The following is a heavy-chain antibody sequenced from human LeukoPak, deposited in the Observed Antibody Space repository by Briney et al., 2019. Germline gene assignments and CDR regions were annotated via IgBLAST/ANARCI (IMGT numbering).Heavy chain of an antibody. CDR3: ARVGRRGYSYGSYYYMDV. D-gene: IGHD5-18*01. J-gene: IGHJ6*03. CDR1: GGSFSGYY. CDR2: INHSGST. Sequence: SETLSLTCAVYGGSFSGYYWSWIRQPPAKGLEWIGEINHSGSTNYNPSLKSRVTISVDTSKNQFSLKLSSVTAADTAVYYCARVGRRGYSYGSYYYMDVWGKGTTVTVSS. V-gene: IGHV4-34*01.